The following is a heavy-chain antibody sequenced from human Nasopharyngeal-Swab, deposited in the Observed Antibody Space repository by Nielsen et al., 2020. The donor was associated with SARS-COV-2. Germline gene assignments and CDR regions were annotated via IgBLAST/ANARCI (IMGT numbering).Heavy chain of an antibody. CDR3: AKDHLQWLAYTNPDY. CDR1: GFTFSSYG. Sequence: GESLKISCAASGFTFSSYGMHWVRQAPGKGLEWVAVISYDGSKEYYADSVKGRFTISRDNSENTVYLQMNSLRAEDTARYYCAKDHLQWLAYTNPDYRGQGTLVTVSS. CDR2: ISYDGSKE. D-gene: IGHD6-19*01. V-gene: IGHV3-30*18. J-gene: IGHJ4*02.